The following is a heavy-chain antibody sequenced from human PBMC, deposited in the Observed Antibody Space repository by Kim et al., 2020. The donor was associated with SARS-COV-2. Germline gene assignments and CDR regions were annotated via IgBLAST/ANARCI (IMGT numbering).Heavy chain of an antibody. J-gene: IGHJ5*02. CDR3: ARYGDKWNDVYWFDP. Sequence: SVKVSCKASGGTFSSYAISWVRQAPGQGLEWMGGIIPIFGTANYAQKFQGRVTITADESTSTAYMELSSLRSEDTAVYYCARYGDKWNDVYWFDPWGQGTLVTVSS. CDR2: IIPIFGTA. V-gene: IGHV1-69*13. D-gene: IGHD1-20*01. CDR1: GGTFSSYA.